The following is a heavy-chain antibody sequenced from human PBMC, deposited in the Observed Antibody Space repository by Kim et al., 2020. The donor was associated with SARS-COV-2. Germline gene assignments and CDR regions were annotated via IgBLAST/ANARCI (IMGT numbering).Heavy chain of an antibody. V-gene: IGHV3-33*06. Sequence: VKGVFTISGTNSKNTLYLQMNSLRAEDTAVYYCAKDRTLGGPADYYFDYWGQGTLVTVSS. J-gene: IGHJ4*02. D-gene: IGHD3-10*01. CDR3: AKDRTLGGPADYYFDY.